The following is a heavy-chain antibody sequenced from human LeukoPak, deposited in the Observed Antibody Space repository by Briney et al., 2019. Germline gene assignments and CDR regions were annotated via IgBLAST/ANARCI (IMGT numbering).Heavy chain of an antibody. CDR1: GFTFSSYA. D-gene: IGHD4-17*01. CDR3: TNARTVTTVDY. Sequence: GGSLRLSCAASGFTFSSYAMSWVRQAPGKGLEWVSVISGSGGSTYYADSVEGRFTISRDGSKNTLYLQMSSLRAEDTAVYYCTNARTVTTVDYWGQGTLVTVSS. CDR2: ISGSGGST. J-gene: IGHJ4*02. V-gene: IGHV3-23*01.